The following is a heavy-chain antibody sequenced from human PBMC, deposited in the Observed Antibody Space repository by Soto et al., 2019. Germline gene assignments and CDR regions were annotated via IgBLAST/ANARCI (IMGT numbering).Heavy chain of an antibody. CDR3: ANAYCTNGVCYSFYFDY. CDR2: ISGSGGST. V-gene: IGHV3-23*01. D-gene: IGHD2-8*01. J-gene: IGHJ4*02. Sequence: GGSLRLSCAASGFTFSSYAMSWVRQAPGKGLEWVSAISGSGGSTYYADSVKGRFTISRDNSKNTLYLQMNSLRAEDTAVYYCANAYCTNGVCYSFYFDYWGQGTLVTVSS. CDR1: GFTFSSYA.